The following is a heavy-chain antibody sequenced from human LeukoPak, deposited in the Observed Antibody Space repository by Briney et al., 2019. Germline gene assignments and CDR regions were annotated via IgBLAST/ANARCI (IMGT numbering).Heavy chain of an antibody. V-gene: IGHV1-18*01. CDR1: GYTFTSYG. J-gene: IGHJ4*02. D-gene: IGHD2-2*01. Sequence: ASVKVSCKASGYTFTSYGISWVRQAPGQGLEWMGWISAYNGNTNYAQKLQGRVTMTTDTSTSTAYMELRSLRSGDTAVYYCARDLRRYCSSTSCVSPYWGQGTLVTVSS. CDR3: ARDLRRYCSSTSCVSPY. CDR2: ISAYNGNT.